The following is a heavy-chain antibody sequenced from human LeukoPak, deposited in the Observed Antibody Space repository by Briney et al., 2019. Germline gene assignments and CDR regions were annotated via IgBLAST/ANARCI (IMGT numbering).Heavy chain of an antibody. V-gene: IGHV3-48*01. D-gene: IGHD5-12*01. CDR2: ISSSSSTI. CDR1: GFTFSSYS. Sequence: GGSLRLSCAASGFTFSSYSMNWVRQAPGKGLEWVSYISSSSSTIYCADSVKGRFTISRDNAKNSLYLQMNSLRAEDTAVYYCAGGATIPYWGQGALVTVSS. CDR3: AGGATIPY. J-gene: IGHJ4*02.